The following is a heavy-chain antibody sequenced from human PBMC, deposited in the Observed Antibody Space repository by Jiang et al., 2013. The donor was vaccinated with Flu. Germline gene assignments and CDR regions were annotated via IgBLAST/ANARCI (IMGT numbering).Heavy chain of an antibody. CDR2: IYYSGST. J-gene: IGHJ4*02. CDR3: ARRGEDCSGGSCYRGGHFDY. Sequence: GSGLVKPSETLSLTCTVSGGSISSYYWSWIRQPPGKGLEWIGYIYYSGSTNYNPSLKSRVTISVDTSKNQFSLKLSSVTAADTAVYYCARRGEDCSGGSCYRGGHFDYWGQGTLVTVSS. D-gene: IGHD2-15*01. CDR1: GGSISSYY. V-gene: IGHV4-59*08.